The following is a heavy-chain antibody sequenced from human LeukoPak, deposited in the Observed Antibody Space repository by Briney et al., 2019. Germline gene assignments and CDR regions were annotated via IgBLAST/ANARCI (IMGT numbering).Heavy chain of an antibody. J-gene: IGHJ6*02. CDR3: GRVTMVRGVIKRYYYYGMDV. Sequence: GGSLRLSCAASGFTSSSYAMRWVREAPGKGLEWVSAISGSGGSTYYADSVKGRFTISRDNSKNTLYLQMNSLRAEDTAVYYCGRVTMVRGVIKRYYYYGMDVWGQGTTVTVSS. CDR1: GFTSSSYA. CDR2: ISGSGGST. V-gene: IGHV3-23*01. D-gene: IGHD3-10*01.